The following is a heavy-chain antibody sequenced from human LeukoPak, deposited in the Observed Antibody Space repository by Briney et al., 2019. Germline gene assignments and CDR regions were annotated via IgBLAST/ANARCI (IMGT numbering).Heavy chain of an antibody. D-gene: IGHD3-10*01. CDR1: GYTFIDHY. CDR3: ARRADFYGSGPREY. J-gene: IGHJ4*02. CDR2: INPRSDST. V-gene: IGHV1-2*02. Sequence: ASVKVSCKTSGYTFIDHYIHWVRQAPGHGLQYMGWINPRSDSTHYAQEFQGRVTLTRDTSISTVSMELSALRPDDTAVYYCARRADFYGSGPREYWGQGTLVTVSS.